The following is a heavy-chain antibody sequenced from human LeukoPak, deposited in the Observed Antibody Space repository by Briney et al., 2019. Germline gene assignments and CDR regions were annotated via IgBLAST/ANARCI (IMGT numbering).Heavy chain of an antibody. CDR1: GFTFSDHY. J-gene: IGHJ4*02. CDR2: IKNSADTI. D-gene: IGHD4-17*01. Sequence: PGGSLRLSCATSGFTFSDHYMIRIRQATGKGLEWVSYIKNSADTIFYTDSVKGRFTISRDNAKNSLYLQMNSLRAEDTAVYYCARGHYGLDYWGQGTLVTVSP. CDR3: ARGHYGLDY. V-gene: IGHV3-11*01.